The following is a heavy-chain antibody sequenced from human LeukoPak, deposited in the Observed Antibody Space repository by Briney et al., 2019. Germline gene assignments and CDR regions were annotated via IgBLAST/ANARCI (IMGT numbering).Heavy chain of an antibody. CDR3: ARWEGGSYYDFDY. V-gene: IGHV4-39*07. Sequence: SETLSLTCTVSGGPISSSSYYWGWIRQPPGKGLEWIGSIYYSGSTNYNPSLKSRVTISVDTSKNQFSLKLSSVTAADTAVYYCARWEGGSYYDFDYWGQGTLVTVSS. CDR1: GGPISSSSYY. J-gene: IGHJ4*02. D-gene: IGHD1-26*01. CDR2: IYYSGST.